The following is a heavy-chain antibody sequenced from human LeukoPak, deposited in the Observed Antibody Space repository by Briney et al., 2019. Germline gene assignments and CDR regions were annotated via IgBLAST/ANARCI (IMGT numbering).Heavy chain of an antibody. CDR1: GFTLSTSW. Sequence: GGSLRLSCAASGFTLSTSWMTWVRQAPGKGLEWVTNINRDGSQIDYMDSVKGRFTISRDSANNALYLQMNSLRAEDTAVYYCARGGLTAGFDYWGPVTLVTVSS. D-gene: IGHD3-10*01. CDR2: INRDGSQI. V-gene: IGHV3-7*01. CDR3: ARGGLTAGFDY. J-gene: IGHJ4*02.